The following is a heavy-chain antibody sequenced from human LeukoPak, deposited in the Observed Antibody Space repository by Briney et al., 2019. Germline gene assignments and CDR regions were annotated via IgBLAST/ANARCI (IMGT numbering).Heavy chain of an antibody. CDR1: GYTFTSYD. CDR3: ARGAAAGPTDGMDV. CDR2: MNPNSGNT. D-gene: IGHD6-13*01. V-gene: IGHV1-8*01. Sequence: GASVKVSCKASGYTFTSYDINWVRQATGQGLEWMGWMNPNSGNTGYAQKFLGRVTMTRNTSISTAYMELSSLRSEDTAVYYCARGAAAGPTDGMDVWGQGTTVTVSS. J-gene: IGHJ6*02.